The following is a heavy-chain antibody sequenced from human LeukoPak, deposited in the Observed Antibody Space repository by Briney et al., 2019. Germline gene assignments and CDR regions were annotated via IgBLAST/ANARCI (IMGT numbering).Heavy chain of an antibody. CDR1: GFTFSNYW. V-gene: IGHV3-7*01. CDR2: IKEDGSEK. Sequence: PGGSLRLSCAASGFTFSNYWMTWVRQAPGKGLEWVANIKEDGSEKQYVDSVKGRFTISRGNAENSLFLQMDSLRAEDTAVYYCARDPYYYHSGSFAAFDIWGQGTMVTVSS. CDR3: ARDPYYYHSGSFAAFDI. D-gene: IGHD3-10*01. J-gene: IGHJ3*02.